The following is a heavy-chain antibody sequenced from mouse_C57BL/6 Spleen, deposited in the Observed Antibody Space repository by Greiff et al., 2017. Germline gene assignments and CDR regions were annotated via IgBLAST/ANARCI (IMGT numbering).Heavy chain of an antibody. CDR1: GFTFSSYA. J-gene: IGHJ3*01. V-gene: IGHV5-4*03. CDR3: AREGSNYEVWFAY. CDR2: ISDGGSYT. D-gene: IGHD2-5*01. Sequence: EVNLVESGGGLVKPGGSLKLSCAASGFTFSSYAMSWVRQTPEKRLEWVATISDGGSYTYYPDNVKGRFTISRDNAKNNLYLQMSHLKSEDTAMYYCAREGSNYEVWFAYWGQGTLVTVSA.